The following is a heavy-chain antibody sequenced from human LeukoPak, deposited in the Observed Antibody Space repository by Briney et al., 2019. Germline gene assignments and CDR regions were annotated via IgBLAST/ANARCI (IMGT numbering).Heavy chain of an antibody. V-gene: IGHV1-2*02. D-gene: IGHD6-6*01. Sequence: ASVNVSCKASGYTFTDYYMHWVRQAPGQGLEWMGWINPHSGGINYAQKFQGRVTMTRDTSISTVYMEVSRLRSDDTAVYYCARDSSYSSSLYYFEYWGQGTLVTVSS. CDR3: ARDSSYSSSLYYFEY. CDR1: GYTFTDYY. J-gene: IGHJ4*02. CDR2: INPHSGGI.